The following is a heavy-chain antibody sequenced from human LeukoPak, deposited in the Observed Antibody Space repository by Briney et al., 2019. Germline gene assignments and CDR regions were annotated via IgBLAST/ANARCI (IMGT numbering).Heavy chain of an antibody. CDR2: IIPIFGTA. J-gene: IGHJ4*02. CDR3: ARGGGGDTFDY. Sequence: ASVKVSCKASGGTFSSYAISWVRQAPGQGLEWMGGIIPIFGTANYAQKFQGRVTITADESTSTAYMELSSLRSEDTAAYYCARGGGGDTFDYWGQGTLVTVSS. CDR1: GGTFSSYA. V-gene: IGHV1-69*13. D-gene: IGHD3-16*01.